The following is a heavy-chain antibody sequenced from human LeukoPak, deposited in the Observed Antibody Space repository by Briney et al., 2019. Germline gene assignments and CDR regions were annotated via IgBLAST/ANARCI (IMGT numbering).Heavy chain of an antibody. Sequence: PGGSLRLSCSASGFTFSNYAIHWVRQAPGKGLEYVSAISSNGGNTYYADSVKGRFTISRDNSKNTLSLQMSSLRAEDTAVYYCVKTGDTAMVRNHFDYWGQGTLVTVSS. D-gene: IGHD5-18*01. J-gene: IGHJ4*02. V-gene: IGHV3-64D*09. CDR1: GFTFSNYA. CDR3: VKTGDTAMVRNHFDY. CDR2: ISSNGGNT.